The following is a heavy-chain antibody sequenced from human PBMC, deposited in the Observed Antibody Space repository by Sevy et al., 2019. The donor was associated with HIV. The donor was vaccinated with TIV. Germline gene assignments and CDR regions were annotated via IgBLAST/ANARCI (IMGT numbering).Heavy chain of an antibody. CDR2: ISGSGGST. Sequence: GGSLRLSCAASGFTFSNYVLSWVRQAPGKGLEWVSTISGSGGSTYYADSVKGRFSISRDNSKNTMYLEMNSLRAEDTAVYYCAKEYTSGYSWGQGTLVTVSS. J-gene: IGHJ4*02. CDR1: GFTFSNYV. CDR3: AKEYTSGYS. V-gene: IGHV3-23*01. D-gene: IGHD3-22*01.